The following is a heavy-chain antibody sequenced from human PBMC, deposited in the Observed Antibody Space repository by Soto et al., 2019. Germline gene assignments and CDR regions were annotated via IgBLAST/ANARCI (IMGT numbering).Heavy chain of an antibody. CDR2: ISGSGGST. D-gene: IGHD3-10*01. CDR1: GFTFSSYA. CDR3: AKDGSKGSGSYFYPYDY. J-gene: IGHJ4*02. V-gene: IGHV3-23*01. Sequence: GGSLRLSCAASGFTFSSYAMSWVRQAPGKGLEWVSAISGSGGSTYYADSVKGRFTISRDNSKNTLYLQMNSLRAEDTAVYYCAKDGSKGSGSYFYPYDYWGQGTLVTVSS.